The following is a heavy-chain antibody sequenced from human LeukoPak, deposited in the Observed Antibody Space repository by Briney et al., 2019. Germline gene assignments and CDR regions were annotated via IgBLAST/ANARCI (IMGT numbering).Heavy chain of an antibody. J-gene: IGHJ4*02. D-gene: IGHD6-19*01. Sequence: GGSLRLSCAASGFTFSSYTMNWVRQAPGKGLEWVSYVSASGSATYYGDSVKGRFTISRDTSRNTLSLQMNSLRTEDTAVYYCVRGDPHFSYNNDWYGKKFDYWGQGTLVTVSS. CDR2: VSASGSAT. CDR3: VRGDPHFSYNNDWYGKKFDY. V-gene: IGHV3-48*01. CDR1: GFTFSSYT.